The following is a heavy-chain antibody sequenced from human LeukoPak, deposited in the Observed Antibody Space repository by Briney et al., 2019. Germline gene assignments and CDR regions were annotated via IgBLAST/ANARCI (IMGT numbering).Heavy chain of an antibody. CDR1: GFTFRINA. V-gene: IGHV3-30*02. CDR2: IRADGSDK. D-gene: IGHD6-13*01. CDR3: VRGAYSSSWLNFDY. Sequence: GGSLRLSCATSGFTFRINAMHWVRQAPGKGLGWVAFIRADGSDKYYADSVKGRFTVSRDNSKNTLYLQMNSLRAEDTAVYYCVRGAYSSSWLNFDYWGQGTLVTVSS. J-gene: IGHJ4*02.